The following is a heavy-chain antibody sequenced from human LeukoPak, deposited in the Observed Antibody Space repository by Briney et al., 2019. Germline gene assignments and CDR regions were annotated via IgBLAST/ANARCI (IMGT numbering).Heavy chain of an antibody. V-gene: IGHV3-7*01. CDR3: ACFTLDT. Sequence: GGSLRLSCAASGFTFSGFWMTWVRQAPGTGLEWVANIKQDGSEKHYVDSVKGRFTISRDNAKHSLSLHLNSLRVEDTAVYYCACFTLDTWGLGTMVTVSS. CDR1: GFTFSGFW. J-gene: IGHJ3*01. D-gene: IGHD1-1*01. CDR2: IKQDGSEK.